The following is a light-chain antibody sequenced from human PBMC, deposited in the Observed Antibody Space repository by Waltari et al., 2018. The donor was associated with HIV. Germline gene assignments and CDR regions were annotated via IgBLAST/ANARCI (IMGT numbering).Light chain of an antibody. Sequence: QSVLTQPPSVSEAPGQRVTISCSGSSSNTGTHAVNWYQQLPGKAPKLLIYYDDLLPSGVSDRFSGSKSGTSVSLAISGLQSEDEADYYCSTWDDSLNGWVFGGGTKLTVL. CDR1: SSNTGTHA. CDR3: STWDDSLNGWV. J-gene: IGLJ3*02. V-gene: IGLV1-36*01. CDR2: YDD.